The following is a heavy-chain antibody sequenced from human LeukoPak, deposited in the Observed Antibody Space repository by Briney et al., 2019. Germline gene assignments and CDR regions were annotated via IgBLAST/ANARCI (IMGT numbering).Heavy chain of an antibody. CDR1: GFTFDDYA. V-gene: IGHV3-9*01. D-gene: IGHD3-10*01. Sequence: HPGGSLRLSCAASGFTFDDYAMHWVRQAPGKGLEWVSGISWNSGSIGYADSVKGRFTISRDNAKNSLYLQMNSLRAEDTALYYCAKEGYGSGSYHNQDAFDIWGQGTMVTVSS. J-gene: IGHJ3*02. CDR3: AKEGYGSGSYHNQDAFDI. CDR2: ISWNSGSI.